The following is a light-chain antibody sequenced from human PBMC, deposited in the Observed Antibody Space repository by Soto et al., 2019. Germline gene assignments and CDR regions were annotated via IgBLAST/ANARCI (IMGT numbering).Light chain of an antibody. J-gene: IGKJ1*01. V-gene: IGKV3-15*01. CDR1: QSVSSN. Sequence: EIVMTQSPAPLSVSPGERATLSCRARQSVSSNLAWYQQKPGQAPRLLIYGASTRATGIAARFSGGGSGTDFTLTISSLQSEDFALYYCQQYNNWFETVGQGTKVEIK. CDR2: GAS. CDR3: QQYNNWFET.